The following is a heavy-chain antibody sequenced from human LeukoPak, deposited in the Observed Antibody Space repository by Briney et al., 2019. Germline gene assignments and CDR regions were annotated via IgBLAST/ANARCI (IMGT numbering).Heavy chain of an antibody. V-gene: IGHV3-30*01. CDR2: ISSDGSGI. D-gene: IGHD1-26*01. CDR3: ARQGSSLYYTNTYMDV. J-gene: IGHJ6*03. Sequence: GGSLRLSCEASDFTSSSYAMHWVRQAPGKGLEWVAVISSDGSGIHYADSVTGRFAISRDIPNNTLYLRMNSLKVEDTAVYFCARQGSSLYYTNTYMDVWGKGTTVTVSS. CDR1: DFTSSSYA.